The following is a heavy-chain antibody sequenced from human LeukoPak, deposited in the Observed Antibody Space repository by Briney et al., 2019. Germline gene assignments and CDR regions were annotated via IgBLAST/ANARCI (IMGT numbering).Heavy chain of an antibody. Sequence: GASVKVSCKASGGTFSSYAISWVRQAPGQGLEWMGRIIPIFGIANYAQKFQGRVTITADKSTSTAYMELSSLRSEDTAVYYCATHYYDSSGYYYRWDYWGQGTLVTVSS. CDR1: GGTFSSYA. V-gene: IGHV1-69*04. D-gene: IGHD3-22*01. CDR2: IIPIFGIA. CDR3: ATHYYDSSGYYYRWDY. J-gene: IGHJ4*02.